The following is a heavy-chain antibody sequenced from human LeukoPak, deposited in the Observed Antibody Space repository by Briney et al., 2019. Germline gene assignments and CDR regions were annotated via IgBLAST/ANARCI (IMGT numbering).Heavy chain of an antibody. Sequence: PSGTLSLTCAVSGGSISSSNWWSWVRQPPGKGLEWIGEIYHSGSTNYNPSLKSRVTISVDTSKNQFSLKLSSVTAADTAVYYCARGFSNIAARFSTWGQGTLVTVSS. CDR1: GGSISSSNW. J-gene: IGHJ5*02. D-gene: IGHD6-6*01. CDR3: ARGFSNIAARFST. CDR2: IYHSGST. V-gene: IGHV4-4*02.